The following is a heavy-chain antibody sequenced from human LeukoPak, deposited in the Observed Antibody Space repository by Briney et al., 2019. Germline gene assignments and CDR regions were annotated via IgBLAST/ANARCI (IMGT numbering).Heavy chain of an antibody. CDR1: GFTFSSYG. CDR3: AKDGVAAKIMYYFDD. V-gene: IGHV3-30*18. CDR2: ISYDGSNK. J-gene: IGHJ4*02. D-gene: IGHD6-19*01. Sequence: PGGSLRLSCAASGFTFSSYGMSWVRQAPGKGLEWVALISYDGSNKYYADSVKARFIISRDNSKNTLYLQMNSLRAEDTAVYYCAKDGVAAKIMYYFDDWGQGTLVTVSS.